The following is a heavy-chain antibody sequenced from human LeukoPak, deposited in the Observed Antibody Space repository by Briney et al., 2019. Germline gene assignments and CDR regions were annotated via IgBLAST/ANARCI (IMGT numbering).Heavy chain of an antibody. D-gene: IGHD3-22*01. J-gene: IGHJ4*02. CDR2: INSDGSST. V-gene: IGHV3-74*01. Sequence: PGGSPRLSCAASGFTFSSHWMHWVRQAPGKGLVWVSRINSDGSSTSYADSVKGRFTISRDNAKNTLYLQMDSLRAGDTAVYYCSRDQYDSGVGGDWGQGTLVTVSS. CDR3: SRDQYDSGVGGD. CDR1: GFTFSSHW.